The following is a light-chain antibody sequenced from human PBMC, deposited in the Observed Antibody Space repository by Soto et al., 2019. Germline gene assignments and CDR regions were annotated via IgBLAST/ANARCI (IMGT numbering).Light chain of an antibody. J-gene: IGKJ4*01. CDR3: MQALQPLA. CDR2: LGS. CDR1: RSLLHSNGYNY. V-gene: IGKV2-28*01. Sequence: RTQYRLYVRVTAGERASISCGSSRSLLHSNGYNYLDWYLQKPGPYPKILIYLGSNRASGVPDRFSGSGSGTDFTPNISRVEADEVGVYYCMQALQPLAVGGGTKVDIK.